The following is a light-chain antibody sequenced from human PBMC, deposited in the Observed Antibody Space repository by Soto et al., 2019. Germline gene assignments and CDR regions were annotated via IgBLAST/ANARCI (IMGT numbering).Light chain of an antibody. V-gene: IGKV3-20*01. J-gene: IGKJ3*01. Sequence: EIVLTQSPGTLSLSPGERATLSCRASQSVSDSYLAWYQQKPGQAPRLLIYASNRATGIPDRFSGSGSGTDFPLTISRLEHEDFAVYYCQRYGTSALFGPGTQVDIK. CDR3: QRYGTSAL. CDR1: QSVSDSY. CDR2: AS.